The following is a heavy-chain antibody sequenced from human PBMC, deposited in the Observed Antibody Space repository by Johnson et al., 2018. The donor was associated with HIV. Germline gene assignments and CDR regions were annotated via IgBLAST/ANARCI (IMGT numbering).Heavy chain of an antibody. CDR1: GFTFDDYG. V-gene: IGHV3-20*04. Sequence: VQLVESGGGVVRPGGSLRLSCTASGFTFDDYGMSWVRQVPGKGLEWVSDINWNGGSTGYADSVKGRFTISRDNAKNSLYLQMISLRAEDTALYYCARGVRDSSGYPFAFDIWGQGTMVIVPS. CDR3: ARGVRDSSGYPFAFDI. CDR2: INWNGGST. D-gene: IGHD3-22*01. J-gene: IGHJ3*02.